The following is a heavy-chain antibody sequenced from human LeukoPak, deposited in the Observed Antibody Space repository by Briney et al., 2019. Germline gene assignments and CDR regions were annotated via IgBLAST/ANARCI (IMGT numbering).Heavy chain of an antibody. Sequence: GGSLRLSCAASGFTVSSNYMSWVRQAPGKGLEWVSVIYSGGSTYYADSVKGRFTISRDNSKNTLYLQMNSLRAEDTAVYYCARGTHIAAAIFDYWGQGTLVTVSS. J-gene: IGHJ4*02. D-gene: IGHD6-13*01. CDR1: GFTVSSNY. V-gene: IGHV3-66*01. CDR2: IYSGGST. CDR3: ARGTHIAAAIFDY.